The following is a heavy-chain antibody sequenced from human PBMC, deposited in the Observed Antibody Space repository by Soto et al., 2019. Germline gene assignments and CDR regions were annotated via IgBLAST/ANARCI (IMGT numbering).Heavy chain of an antibody. CDR1: GFSFSSYA. CDR2: ISARGGSS. D-gene: IGHD5-12*01. Sequence: VQLLESGGGLVQPGGSLRLSCAASGFSFSSYAMVWVRQAPGKGLEWVSVISARGGSSYFADSVKGRFTISRDNSKNVLSLEMNSLIAEDTAISFCAKGSIEYSASVDNWGQGTLVLVSS. J-gene: IGHJ4*02. CDR3: AKGSIEYSASVDN. V-gene: IGHV3-23*01.